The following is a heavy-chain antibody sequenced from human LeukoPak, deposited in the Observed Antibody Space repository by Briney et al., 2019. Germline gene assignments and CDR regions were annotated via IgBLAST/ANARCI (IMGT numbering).Heavy chain of an antibody. CDR2: IYTSGST. CDR3: ARDHNQLTGYGMDV. J-gene: IGHJ6*02. CDR1: GGSIISYY. D-gene: IGHD3-9*01. Sequence: SETLSLTCSVSGGSIISYYWSWMLQPAGEELQWSGRIYTSGSTNYNPSLKSRVTMSVDTSKNQFSLKLSSVTAADTAVYYCARDHNQLTGYGMDVWGQGTTVTVSS. V-gene: IGHV4-4*07.